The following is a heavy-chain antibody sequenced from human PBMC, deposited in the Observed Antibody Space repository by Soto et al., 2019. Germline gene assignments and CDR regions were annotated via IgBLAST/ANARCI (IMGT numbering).Heavy chain of an antibody. CDR1: GYTIRELS. J-gene: IGHJ5*02. V-gene: IGHV1-24*01. CDR3: ATALSVRGVIRNNWCDP. Sequence: ACVKVSVKFSGYTIRELSMCWVRQAPGKGLEWMGAFDPEDGETIYAQKFQGRVTMTEDTSTDTAYMELSSLRSEDTAVYYGATALSVRGVIRNNWCDPWGRGTLGSVA. D-gene: IGHD3-10*01. CDR2: FDPEDGET.